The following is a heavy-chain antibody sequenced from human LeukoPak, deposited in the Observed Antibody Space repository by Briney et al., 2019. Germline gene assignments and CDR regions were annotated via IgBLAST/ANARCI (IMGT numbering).Heavy chain of an antibody. CDR3: AKSPGYSSSWYEPGY. D-gene: IGHD6-13*01. CDR2: IYSGGST. V-gene: IGHV3-53*01. CDR1: GFTVSSNY. Sequence: GGSLRLSCAASGFTVSSNYMSWVRQAPGKGLEWVSVIYSGGSTYYADSVKGRFTISRDNSKNTLYLQMNSLRAEDTAVYYCAKSPGYSSSWYEPGYWGQGTLDTVSS. J-gene: IGHJ4*02.